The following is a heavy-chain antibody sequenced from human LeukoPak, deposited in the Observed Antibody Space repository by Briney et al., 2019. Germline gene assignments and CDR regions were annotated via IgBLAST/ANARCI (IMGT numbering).Heavy chain of an antibody. Sequence: SETLSLTCTVSGGSISSYYWSWIRQPPGKGLEWIGYIYYSGSTNYNPSLKSRVTIAVDKSKNQFSLKLSSVTAADTAVYYCARASHDYGDYSHFDYWGQGTLVTVSS. D-gene: IGHD4-17*01. CDR1: GGSISSYY. CDR2: IYYSGST. V-gene: IGHV4-59*12. CDR3: ARASHDYGDYSHFDY. J-gene: IGHJ4*02.